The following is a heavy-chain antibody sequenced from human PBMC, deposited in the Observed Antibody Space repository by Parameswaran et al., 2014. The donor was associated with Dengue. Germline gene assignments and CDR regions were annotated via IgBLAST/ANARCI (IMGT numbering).Heavy chain of an antibody. CDR3: ARSGYDFWSGYIV. J-gene: IGHJ6*02. V-gene: IGHV3-48*03. D-gene: IGHD3-3*01. CDR2: ISSSGSTI. Sequence: RQAPQGTGLEWVSYISSSGSTIYYADSVKGRFTISRDNAKNSLYLQMNSLRAEDTAVYYCARSGYDFWSGYIVWGQGTTVTVSS.